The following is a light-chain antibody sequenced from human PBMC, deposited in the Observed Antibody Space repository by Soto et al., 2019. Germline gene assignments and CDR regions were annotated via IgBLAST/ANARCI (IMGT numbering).Light chain of an antibody. Sequence: EIVLTQSPGTLSLSPGERATLSCRASQRVSSSFLAWYQQKPGQAPRPLIYGASSRATGIPDRFSGSGSGTNLTLNISRLEPEDFAVYYCQQYDSSPWTFGQGTKVEIK. CDR3: QQYDSSPWT. CDR1: QRVSSSF. V-gene: IGKV3-20*01. CDR2: GAS. J-gene: IGKJ1*01.